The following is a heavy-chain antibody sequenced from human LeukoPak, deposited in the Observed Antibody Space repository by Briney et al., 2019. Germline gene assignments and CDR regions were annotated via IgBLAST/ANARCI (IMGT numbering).Heavy chain of an antibody. Sequence: GESLKISCKGSGYSFTSYWIGWVRQMPGKGLEWMGIIYPGDSDTRYSPSFQGQVTISADKSISTAYLQWSSLKASDTAMYYCARQDSNYDILTGYYAKYYFDYWGQGTLVTVSS. J-gene: IGHJ4*02. CDR2: IYPGDSDT. CDR1: GYSFTSYW. V-gene: IGHV5-51*01. D-gene: IGHD3-9*01. CDR3: ARQDSNYDILTGYYAKYYFDY.